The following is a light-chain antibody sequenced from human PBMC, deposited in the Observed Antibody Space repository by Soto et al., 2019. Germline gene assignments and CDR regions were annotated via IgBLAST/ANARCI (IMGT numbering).Light chain of an antibody. CDR3: SSYTRSSTGV. Sequence: QSVLTQPASVSGSPGQSITISCTGTSSDVGGYNYVSWYQQHPGKAPKLMIYEVSNRPSGVSNRFSGSKSGNTASLTISGHQAEDEADYYCSSYTRSSTGVFGGGTKLTV. J-gene: IGLJ3*02. CDR1: SSDVGGYNY. V-gene: IGLV2-14*01. CDR2: EVS.